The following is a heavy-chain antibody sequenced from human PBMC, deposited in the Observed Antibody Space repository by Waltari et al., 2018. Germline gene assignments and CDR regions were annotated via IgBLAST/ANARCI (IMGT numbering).Heavy chain of an antibody. Sequence: EVQLVESGGGLVQPGGSLRLPCAASGFTYSMYGMHWVRQAPGKGLVWVSRSNSDGSSTSYADSVKGRFTISKDNAKNTVYLQMNSLRAEDTAIYYCARGARRTTVTTGWWYFDLWGRGTLVTVSS. D-gene: IGHD4-17*01. CDR1: GFTYSMYG. CDR3: ARGARRTTVTTGWWYFDL. CDR2: SNSDGSST. V-gene: IGHV3-74*01. J-gene: IGHJ2*01.